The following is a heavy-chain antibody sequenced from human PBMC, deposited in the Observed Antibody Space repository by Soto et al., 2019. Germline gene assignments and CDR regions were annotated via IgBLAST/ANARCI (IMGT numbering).Heavy chain of an antibody. CDR2: ISAYNGNT. D-gene: IGHD6-19*01. J-gene: IGHJ5*02. V-gene: IGHV1-18*01. CDR1: GYTFTSYG. CDR3: ERESAVAALDP. Sequence: QVQLVQSGAEVKKPGASVKVSCKASGYTFTSYGISWVRQAPGQGLEWMGWISAYNGNTNYAQKRQCRVPMTTDTSTSTGYMELRSLRSDHTAVYYCERESAVAALDPWGQGTLVTVSS.